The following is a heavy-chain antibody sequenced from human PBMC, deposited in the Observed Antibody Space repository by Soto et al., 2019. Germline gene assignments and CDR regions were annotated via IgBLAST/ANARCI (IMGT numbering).Heavy chain of an antibody. CDR3: ARVGLGYCSSTSCEGLDY. D-gene: IGHD2-2*01. J-gene: IGHJ4*02. Sequence: GGSLRLSCAASGFTFSSYGMHRFRQAPGKGLEWVAVIWYDGSNKYYADSVKGRFTISRDNSKNTLYLQMNSLRAEDTAVYYCARVGLGYCSSTSCEGLDYWGQGTLVTVSS. CDR2: IWYDGSNK. V-gene: IGHV3-33*08. CDR1: GFTFSSYG.